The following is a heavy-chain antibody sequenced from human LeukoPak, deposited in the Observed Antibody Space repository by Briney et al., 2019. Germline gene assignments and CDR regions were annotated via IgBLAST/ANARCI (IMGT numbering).Heavy chain of an antibody. Sequence: SETLSLTCTVSGGSISSYYWSWIRQPPGKGLEWIGYIYYGGSTNYNPSLKSRVTISVDTSKNQFSLKLSSVTAADTAVYYCARHGGGSYSDYYGMDVWGQGTTVTVSS. J-gene: IGHJ6*02. CDR3: ARHGGGSYSDYYGMDV. D-gene: IGHD1-26*01. CDR2: IYYGGST. V-gene: IGHV4-59*08. CDR1: GGSISSYY.